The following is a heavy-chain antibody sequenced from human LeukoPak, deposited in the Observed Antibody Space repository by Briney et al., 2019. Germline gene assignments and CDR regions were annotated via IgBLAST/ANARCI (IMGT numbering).Heavy chain of an antibody. CDR2: INPNSGDT. CDR3: ARDLGYSATH. V-gene: IGHV1-2*02. CDR1: GYTFTVYY. J-gene: IGHJ4*02. Sequence: ASVKVSCKASGYTFTVYYFHWVRQAPGQGLEWMGWINPNSGDTNYAQKFQGRVTMTRDTSISTAYMELSRLRSDDTAVCYCARDLGYSATHWGQGTMLTVSP. D-gene: IGHD2-15*01.